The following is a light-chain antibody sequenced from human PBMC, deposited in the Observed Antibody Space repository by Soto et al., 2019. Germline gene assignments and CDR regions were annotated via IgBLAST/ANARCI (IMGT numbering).Light chain of an antibody. CDR3: QQLNSYPWT. V-gene: IGKV1-9*01. CDR1: QGISSY. Sequence: DIQLIQSPSFLSASVGDRVTITCRASQGISSYLAWYQQKPGKAPKLLFYAASTLQSGVPSRFSGSGSGTEFTLTISSLQPEDFATYYCQQLNSYPWTFGQGTKVEIK. CDR2: AAS. J-gene: IGKJ1*01.